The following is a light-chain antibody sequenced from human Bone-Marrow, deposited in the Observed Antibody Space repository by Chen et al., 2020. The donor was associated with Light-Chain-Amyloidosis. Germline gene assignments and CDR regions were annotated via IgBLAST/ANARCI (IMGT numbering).Light chain of an antibody. Sequence: QSVLSQPPSVSGAPGQKVTIFCTGSSSNIGAGNDVHWYQQLPGTTPKILIYGNTNRLSGVPSRFSGSKSGTSASLVISGLQPDDEADYHCQTYANATHVFGPWSKVIVL. CDR2: GNT. V-gene: IGLV1-40*01. J-gene: IGLJ1*01. CDR1: SSNIGAGND. CDR3: QTYANATHV.